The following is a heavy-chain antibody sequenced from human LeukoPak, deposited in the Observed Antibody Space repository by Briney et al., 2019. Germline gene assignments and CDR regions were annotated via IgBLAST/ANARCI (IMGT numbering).Heavy chain of an antibody. J-gene: IGHJ4*02. D-gene: IGHD6-19*01. CDR3: ARVGSSGWYFFDY. Sequence: SETLSLTCTVSGGSISSGSYYWSWIRQPAGKGLEWIGRIYTSGSTNYNPSLKSRVTISVDTSKNQFSLKLSSVTAADTAVYYCARVGSSGWYFFDYWGQGTLVTVSS. CDR1: GGSISSGSYY. CDR2: IYTSGST. V-gene: IGHV4-61*02.